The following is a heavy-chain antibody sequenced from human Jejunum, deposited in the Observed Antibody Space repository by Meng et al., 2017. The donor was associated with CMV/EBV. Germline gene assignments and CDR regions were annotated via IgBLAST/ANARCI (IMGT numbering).Heavy chain of an antibody. Sequence: SGFSFSDYAMGWVRQAPGKGLEWVSSISGSGGSIQYADSVKGRFTISRDNSKNTLYLQMNSLRDEDTAMYYCAKGSALGGSYYFDYWGQGTLVTVSS. CDR3: AKGSALGGSYYFDY. D-gene: IGHD1-26*01. J-gene: IGHJ4*02. CDR1: GFSFSDYA. V-gene: IGHV3-23*01. CDR2: ISGSGGSI.